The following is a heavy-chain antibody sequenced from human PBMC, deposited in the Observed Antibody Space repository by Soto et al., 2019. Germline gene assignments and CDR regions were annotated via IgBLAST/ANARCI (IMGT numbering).Heavy chain of an antibody. Sequence: GGSLRLSCQVSGFTFGSYAMGWVRQAPGKGLEWVALVQSNHVTYYAGCVRGRFTVSRDNSKNTLYLQMDSLRVEDTALYYCAKWLRGGSYYCDFWGQGAMVTVSS. CDR3: AKWLRGGSYYCDF. V-gene: IGHV3-23*01. CDR2: VQSNHVT. J-gene: IGHJ4*02. CDR1: GFTFGSYA. D-gene: IGHD3-10*01.